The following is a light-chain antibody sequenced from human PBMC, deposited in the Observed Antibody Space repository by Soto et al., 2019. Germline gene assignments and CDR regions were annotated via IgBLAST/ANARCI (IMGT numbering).Light chain of an antibody. J-gene: IGLJ1*01. Sequence: QSVLTQPPSASASLGASVTLTCTLSSGYSNYKVDWYQQRPGKGPRFVMRVGTGGIVGSKGVGIPDRFSVLGSGLNRYLTIKNIQEEDESDYHCGADHGSGSNFVYVFGTGTKLTVL. CDR1: SGYSNYK. CDR3: GADHGSGSNFVYV. V-gene: IGLV9-49*01. CDR2: VGTGGIVG.